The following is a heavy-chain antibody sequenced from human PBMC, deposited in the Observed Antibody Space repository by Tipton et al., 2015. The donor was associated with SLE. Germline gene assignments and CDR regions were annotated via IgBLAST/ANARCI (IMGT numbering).Heavy chain of an antibody. D-gene: IGHD2-8*01. V-gene: IGHV4-39*07. Sequence: GLVKPSETLSLTCTVSNGSITSLYDYWGWIRQPPGKGLEWIGSIYYSGSTYYNPSLKSRVSISVDTSKNQFFLNLHSVTAADTAVYYCARGGASVLIRNCYFDYWGQGSLVTVSS. J-gene: IGHJ4*01. CDR1: NGSITSLYDY. CDR3: ARGGASVLIRNCYFDY. CDR2: IYYSGST.